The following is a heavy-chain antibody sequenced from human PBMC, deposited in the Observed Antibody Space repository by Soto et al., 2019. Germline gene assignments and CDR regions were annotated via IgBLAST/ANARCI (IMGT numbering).Heavy chain of an antibody. V-gene: IGHV1-3*01. CDR3: ARGYGSSAYSSSEY. CDR1: GYTFTSYG. CDR2: INAGDGNT. Sequence: ASVKVSCKASGYTFTSYGMHWVRQVPGQRLEWMGWINAGDGNTKYSQKFQGRVTITRDTSATTAYMELSSLRSEDTAVYYCARGYGSSAYSSSEYWGQGTLVTVSS. D-gene: IGHD3-22*01. J-gene: IGHJ4*02.